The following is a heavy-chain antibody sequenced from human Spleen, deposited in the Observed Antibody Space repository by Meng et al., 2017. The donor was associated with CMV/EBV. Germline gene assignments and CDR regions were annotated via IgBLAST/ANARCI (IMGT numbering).Heavy chain of an antibody. Sequence: VAGDAGSSGGFHWRWIRQHPGKGLEWIGNTGDSGTTYYNPSLKSRVTISVDTFKNQFSLKVNSVTAADTAVYYCAGYYVGRGGQGPWGQGTLVTVSS. CDR1: GDAGSSGGFH. D-gene: IGHD3-10*02. V-gene: IGHV4-31*02. CDR2: TGDSGTT. J-gene: IGHJ5*02. CDR3: AGYYVGRGGQGP.